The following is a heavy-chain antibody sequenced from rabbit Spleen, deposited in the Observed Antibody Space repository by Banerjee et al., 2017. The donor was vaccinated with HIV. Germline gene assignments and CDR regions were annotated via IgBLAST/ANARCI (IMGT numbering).Heavy chain of an antibody. J-gene: IGHJ3*01. CDR1: GFDFSGDY. D-gene: IGHD8-1*01. Sequence: QQQLVESGGGLVQPGGSLTLTCKASGFDFSGDYMSWVRQAPGKGLEWIGYIDPVFGITYYANWVNGRFSISRENAQNTVFLQMTSLTAADTATYFCARDGAGGSFFALWGQGTLVTVS. CDR3: ARDGAGGSFFAL. V-gene: IGHV1S47*01. CDR2: IDPVFGIT.